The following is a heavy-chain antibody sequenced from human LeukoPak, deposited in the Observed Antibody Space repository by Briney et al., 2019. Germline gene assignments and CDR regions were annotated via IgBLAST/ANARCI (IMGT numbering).Heavy chain of an antibody. CDR2: INPNSGGT. D-gene: IGHD1-26*01. CDR3: ARPRGSYHILSEPRY. CDR1: GYTFTGYY. V-gene: IGHV1-2*02. Sequence: ASVKVSCKASGYTFTGYYMHWVRLAPGQGLEWMGWINPNSGGTNYAQKFQGRVTFTRDTSISTTYMELSSLRFDDTAFYYCARPRGSYHILSEPRYWGQGTLVTVSS. J-gene: IGHJ4*02.